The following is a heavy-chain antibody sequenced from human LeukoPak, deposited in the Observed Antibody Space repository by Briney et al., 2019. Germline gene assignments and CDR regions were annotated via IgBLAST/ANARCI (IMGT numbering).Heavy chain of an antibody. Sequence: GGSLRLSCAASGFTFTSYAMSWIRQAPGKGLEWVSAIGTAGDTYYSGSVKGRFTVSREDAKNSLYLHMNSLRAGDTAVYYCVREQQLANWYFDLWGRGTLVTVSS. J-gene: IGHJ2*01. CDR2: IGTAGDT. CDR3: VREQQLANWYFDL. CDR1: GFTFTSYA. V-gene: IGHV3-13*01. D-gene: IGHD6-13*01.